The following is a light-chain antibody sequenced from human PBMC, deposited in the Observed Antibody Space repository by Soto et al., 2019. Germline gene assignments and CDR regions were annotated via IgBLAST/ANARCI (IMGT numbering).Light chain of an antibody. CDR2: EVS. V-gene: IGLV2-14*01. J-gene: IGLJ2*01. CDR3: SSYTSSSSL. CDR1: SSDVGGYNY. Sequence: QSALTQPASVSGSPGQPITISCTGTSSDVGGYNYVDWYQQHPGKAPKLMIYEVSNRPSGVSNSFSGSKSGNTASLTISGLHAEDEADDYCSSYTSSSSLFGGGTKVTVL.